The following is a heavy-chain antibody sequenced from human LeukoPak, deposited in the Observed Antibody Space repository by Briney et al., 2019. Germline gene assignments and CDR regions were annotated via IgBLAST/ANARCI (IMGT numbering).Heavy chain of an antibody. V-gene: IGHV3-23*01. CDR3: AKDSRDIVAVVAATGDSGAFDI. Sequence: PGGSLRFSXAASGFTFSSYAMSWVRQAPGKGLEWVSAIRGSGGSTYYADSVKGRFTISRDNSKNTLYLQMNSLRAEDTAVYYCAKDSRDIVAVVAATGDSGAFDIWGQGTMVTVSS. CDR2: IRGSGGST. CDR1: GFTFSSYA. D-gene: IGHD2-15*01. J-gene: IGHJ3*02.